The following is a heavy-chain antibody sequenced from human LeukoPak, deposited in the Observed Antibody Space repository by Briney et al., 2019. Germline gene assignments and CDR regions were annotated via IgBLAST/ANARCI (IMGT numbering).Heavy chain of an antibody. Sequence: GGSLRLSCAASGFTFSSYSMNWVRQAPGKGLEWVSYISSSSSTIYYADSVKGRFTISRDNAKNSLYLQMNSLRAEDTAVYYCARDTREGAGYGSGSYYNHRHNWFDPWGQGTLVTVSS. CDR2: ISSSSSTI. D-gene: IGHD3-10*01. J-gene: IGHJ5*02. CDR1: GFTFSSYS. V-gene: IGHV3-48*04. CDR3: ARDTREGAGYGSGSYYNHRHNWFDP.